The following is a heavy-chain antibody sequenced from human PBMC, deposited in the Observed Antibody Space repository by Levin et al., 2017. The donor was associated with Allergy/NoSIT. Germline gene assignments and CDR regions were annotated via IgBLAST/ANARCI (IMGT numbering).Heavy chain of an antibody. Sequence: SETLSLTCNVSNGSIISGAYYWSWLRQSPGKGLEWIGHIFYSGTTYYNPSLQSRVIISVDRSQNHFSLKMTSATAADTAVYYCARFGAAAGTKWFDPWGQGIPVTVSS. CDR2: IFYSGTT. J-gene: IGHJ5*02. CDR3: ARFGAAAGTKWFDP. D-gene: IGHD6-13*01. V-gene: IGHV4-30-4*01. CDR1: NGSIISGAYY.